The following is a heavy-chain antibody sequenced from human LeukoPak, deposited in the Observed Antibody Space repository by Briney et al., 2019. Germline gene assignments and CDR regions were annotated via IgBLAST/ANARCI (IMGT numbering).Heavy chain of an antibody. Sequence: GGSLRLSCAASGFTFSSYEMNWVCQAPGKGLEWVSYISSSGSTIYYADSVKGRFTISRDNAKNSLYLQMNSLRAEDTAVYYCGRNGEESSSWATFDYGGQGTRSPSPQ. D-gene: IGHD6-13*01. J-gene: IGHJ4*02. V-gene: IGHV3-48*03. CDR2: ISSSGSTI. CDR1: GFTFSSYE. CDR3: GRNGEESSSWATFDY.